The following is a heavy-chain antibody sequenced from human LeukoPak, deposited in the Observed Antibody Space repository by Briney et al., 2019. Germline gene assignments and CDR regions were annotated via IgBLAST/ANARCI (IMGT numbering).Heavy chain of an antibody. J-gene: IGHJ5*02. D-gene: IGHD2-2*01. CDR1: GGTFSSYA. CDR2: IIPIFGTA. V-gene: IGHV1-69*13. Sequence: GASVKVSCKASGGTFSSYAISWVRQAPGQGLEWMGGIIPIFGTANYAQKFQGRVTITADESTSTAYMELSSLRSEDTAVYYCARESAAANWFDPWGQGTLVTVSS. CDR3: ARESAAANWFDP.